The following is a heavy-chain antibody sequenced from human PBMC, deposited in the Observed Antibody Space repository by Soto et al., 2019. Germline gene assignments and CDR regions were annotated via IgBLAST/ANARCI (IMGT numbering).Heavy chain of an antibody. D-gene: IGHD5-18*01. CDR1: GGTFSSYT. Sequence: QVQLVQSGAEVKKPGSSVKVSCKASGGTFSSYTISWVRQAPGQGLEWMGRIIPILGIANYAQKFQGRVTITADKSTSTAYMELSSLRSEDTAVYYCAIRTQIQQPDDYWGQGTLVTVSS. CDR2: IIPILGIA. J-gene: IGHJ4*02. V-gene: IGHV1-69*02. CDR3: AIRTQIQQPDDY.